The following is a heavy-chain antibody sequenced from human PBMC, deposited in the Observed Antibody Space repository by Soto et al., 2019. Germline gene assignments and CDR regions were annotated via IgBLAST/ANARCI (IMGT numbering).Heavy chain of an antibody. J-gene: IGHJ4*02. CDR2: IWYDGSNN. CDR3: ASLIAVVDN. Sequence: HPGGSLRLSCAASGFTFSSYGMHWVRQAPGKGQERESFIWYDGSNNYYADSVKGRLTISRDTSKNTLSLQLNSLRAEDTAVYYCASLIAVVDNWGQGTLLTVSS. CDR1: GFTFSSYG. V-gene: IGHV3-33*01. D-gene: IGHD6-19*01.